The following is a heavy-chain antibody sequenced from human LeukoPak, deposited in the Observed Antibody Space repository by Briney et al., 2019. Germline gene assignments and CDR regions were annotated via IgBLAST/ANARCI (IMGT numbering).Heavy chain of an antibody. Sequence: GGSLRLSCAVSRFTFSDYWMWWVRQAPGKGLEWVAAINKDGSEKQYVDSVKGRFTISRDNAKNSVYLQMTSLGAEDTAVYYCATYTQYFGAPGGADFWGLGTLVTVSS. D-gene: IGHD2-8*02. CDR1: RFTFSDYW. J-gene: IGHJ4*02. CDR2: INKDGSEK. CDR3: ATYTQYFGAPGGADF. V-gene: IGHV3-7*01.